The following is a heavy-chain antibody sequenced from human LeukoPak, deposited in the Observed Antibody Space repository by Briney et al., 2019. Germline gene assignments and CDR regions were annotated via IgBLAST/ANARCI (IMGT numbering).Heavy chain of an antibody. CDR1: GYSISSGYY. CDR3: ARDLGGALFDY. CDR2: IYHSGST. D-gene: IGHD3-16*01. Sequence: SETLSLTCTVSGYSISSGYYWGWIRQPPGKGLEWIGSIYHSGSTYYNPSLKSRVTISVDTSKNQFSLKLSSVTSADTAVYYCARDLGGALFDYWGQGTLVTVSS. V-gene: IGHV4-38-2*02. J-gene: IGHJ4*02.